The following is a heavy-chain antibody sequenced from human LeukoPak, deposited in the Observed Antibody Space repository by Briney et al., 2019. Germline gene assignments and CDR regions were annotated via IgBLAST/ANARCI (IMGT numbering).Heavy chain of an antibody. CDR2: IYYSGST. J-gene: IGHJ4*02. V-gene: IGHV4-39*01. CDR3: ARMGYYYGSGSYSPFDY. D-gene: IGHD3-10*01. CDR1: GGSISSSSYY. Sequence: TSETLSLTCTVSGGSISSSSYYWGWIRQPPGKGLEWIGSIYYSGSTYYNPSLKSRVTISVDTSKNQFSLKLSSVTAADTAVYYCARMGYYYGSGSYSPFDYWGQGTLVTVSS.